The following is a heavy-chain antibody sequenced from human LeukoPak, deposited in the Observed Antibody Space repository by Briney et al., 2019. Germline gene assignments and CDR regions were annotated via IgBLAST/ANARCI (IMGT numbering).Heavy chain of an antibody. V-gene: IGHV1-18*01. CDR1: GGTFSSYA. CDR2: ISAYNGNT. J-gene: IGHJ6*02. CDR3: ARDQASYYYYYGMDV. Sequence: ASVKVSCKASGGTFSSYAISWVRQAPGQGLEWMGWISAYNGNTNYAQKLQGRVTMTTDTSTSTAYMELRSLRSDDTAVYYCARDQASYYYYYGMDVWGQGTTVTVSS.